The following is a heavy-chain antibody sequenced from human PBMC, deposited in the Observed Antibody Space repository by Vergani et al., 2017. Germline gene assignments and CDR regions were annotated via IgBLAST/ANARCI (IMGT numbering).Heavy chain of an antibody. CDR1: GYTFIDYY. CDR2: INPNSGGT. J-gene: IGHJ4*02. D-gene: IGHD6-19*01. Sequence: QVQLVQSGAEVRKPGASVKVSCKTSGYTFIDYYMHWVRQAPGRGPEWMGWINPNSGGTNYDQKFQGRATLTTDTSISTAYMELRSLRPDDTAVYYCARGQWLPTLSFDYWGQGTLVTVSS. CDR3: ARGQWLPTLSFDY. V-gene: IGHV1-2*02.